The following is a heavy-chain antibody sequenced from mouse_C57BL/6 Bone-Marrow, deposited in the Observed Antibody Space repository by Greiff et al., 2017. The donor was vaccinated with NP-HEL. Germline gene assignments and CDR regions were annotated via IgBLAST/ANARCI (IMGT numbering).Heavy chain of an antibody. CDR2: IDPEDGET. CDR3: ARFGYGRRTWFAY. J-gene: IGHJ3*01. V-gene: IGHV14-2*01. Sequence: DVKLQESGAELVKPGASVKLSCTASGFNIKDYYMHWVKQRTEQGLEWIGRIDPEDGETKYAPKFQGKATITADTSSNTAYLQLSSLTSEDTAVYYCARFGYGRRTWFAYWGQGTLVTVSA. D-gene: IGHD2-2*01. CDR1: GFNIKDYY.